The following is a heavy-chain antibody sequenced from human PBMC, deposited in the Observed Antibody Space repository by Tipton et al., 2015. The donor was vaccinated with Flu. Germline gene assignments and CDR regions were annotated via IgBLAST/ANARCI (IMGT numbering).Heavy chain of an antibody. Sequence: TLSLTCAVYGGSFSAYYWSWIRQPPGKGLEWVGEINHSGTTNYNPSLTSRVTISADTSKKQFSLRLTSVTAADTAVYYCASKVANWGLWEPLDYWGHGTLVTVSP. J-gene: IGHJ4*01. CDR3: ASKVANWGLWEPLDY. V-gene: IGHV4-34*01. CDR2: INHSGTT. CDR1: GGSFSAYY. D-gene: IGHD7-27*01.